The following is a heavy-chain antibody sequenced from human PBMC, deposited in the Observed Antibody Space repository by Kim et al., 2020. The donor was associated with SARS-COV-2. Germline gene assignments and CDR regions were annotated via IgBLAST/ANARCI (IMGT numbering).Heavy chain of an antibody. Sequence: GGSLRLSCAASGFTFSNAWMSWVRQAPGKGLEWVGRIKSKTDGGTTDYAAPVKGRFTISRDDSKNTLYLQMNSLKTEDTAVYYCTTNLAPAYYYYYYGMDVWGQGTTVTVSS. CDR1: GFTFSNAW. CDR2: IKSKTDGGTT. V-gene: IGHV3-15*01. CDR3: TTNLAPAYYYYYYGMDV. J-gene: IGHJ6*02.